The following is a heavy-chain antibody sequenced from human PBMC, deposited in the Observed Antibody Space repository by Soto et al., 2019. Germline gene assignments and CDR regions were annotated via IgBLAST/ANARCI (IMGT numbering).Heavy chain of an antibody. Sequence: SLKVACKGSGGTFSSYAISWVRHAPGQGLEWMGGIIPIFGTANYAQKFQGRVTITADESTSTAYMELSSLRSEDTAVYYCARDLGNYDFWSGYYPTDGMDVWGQGTTVTVSS. CDR3: ARDLGNYDFWSGYYPTDGMDV. CDR1: GGTFSSYA. V-gene: IGHV1-69*13. D-gene: IGHD3-3*01. J-gene: IGHJ6*02. CDR2: IIPIFGTA.